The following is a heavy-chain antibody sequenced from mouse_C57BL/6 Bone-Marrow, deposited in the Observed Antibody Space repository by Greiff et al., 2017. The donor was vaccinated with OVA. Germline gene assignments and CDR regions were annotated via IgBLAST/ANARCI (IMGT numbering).Heavy chain of an antibody. CDR1: GYAFTNYL. CDR2: INPGSGGT. V-gene: IGHV1-54*01. J-gene: IGHJ2*01. CDR3: ARERGNYCDY. Sequence: QVQLQQSGAELVRPGTSVKVSCKASGYAFTNYLIEWVKQRPGQGLAWIGVINPGSGGTNYNEKFKGKATLTADKSSSTAYMQLSSLTSEDSAVYCCARERGNYCDYGGQGTTLTVSS.